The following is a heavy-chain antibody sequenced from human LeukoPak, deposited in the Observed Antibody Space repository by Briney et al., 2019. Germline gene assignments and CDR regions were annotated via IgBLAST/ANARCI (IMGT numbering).Heavy chain of an antibody. Sequence: GASVKVSCKASGGTFSSYAISWVRQAPGQGLEWMGWINPNSGGTNYAQKFQGRVTMTRDTSISTAYMELSRLRSDDTAVYYCARVLGPPPGSYWGRYNWFDPWGQGTLVTVSS. CDR3: ARVLGPPPGSYWGRYNWFDP. V-gene: IGHV1-2*02. J-gene: IGHJ5*02. CDR1: GGTFSSYA. D-gene: IGHD1-26*01. CDR2: INPNSGGT.